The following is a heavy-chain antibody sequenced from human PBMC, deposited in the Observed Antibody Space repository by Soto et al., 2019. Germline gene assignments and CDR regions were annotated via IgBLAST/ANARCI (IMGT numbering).Heavy chain of an antibody. CDR2: INPNSGGT. J-gene: IGHJ6*02. CDR3: ARGAELVAAAPPDYYYYGMDV. V-gene: IGHV1-2*04. Sequence: GASVKVSCKASGYTFTGYYMHWVRQAPGQGLEWMGWINPNSGGTNYAQKFQGWVTMTRDTSISTAYMELSRLRSDDTAVYYCARGAELVAAAPPDYYYYGMDVWGQGTTVTVSS. D-gene: IGHD6-13*01. CDR1: GYTFTGYY.